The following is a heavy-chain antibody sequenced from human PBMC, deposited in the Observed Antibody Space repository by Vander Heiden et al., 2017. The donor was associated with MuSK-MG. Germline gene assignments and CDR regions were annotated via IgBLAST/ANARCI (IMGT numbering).Heavy chain of an antibody. V-gene: IGHV3-30*18. J-gene: IGHJ4*02. D-gene: IGHD1-1*01. CDR2: VSVDGSNK. Sequence: QVQLVESGGGVVQPGRSLRLSCAAPGLSFSIHGMHWVRQAPGKGLEWVALVSVDGSNKYYADSVKGRFTISRDNSKNTLYLQMNSLGAEDTAVYYCAKDLGQAGKFDYWGQGTLVTVSS. CDR3: AKDLGQAGKFDY. CDR1: GLSFSIHG.